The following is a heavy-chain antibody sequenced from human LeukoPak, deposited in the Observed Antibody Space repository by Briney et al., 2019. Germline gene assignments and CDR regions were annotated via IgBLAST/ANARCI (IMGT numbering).Heavy chain of an antibody. CDR1: GFTFSSYA. Sequence: GGSLRLSCATSGFTFSSYAMSWVRQAPGKGLEWVSTISGSGRSTYYADSVKGRFTISRDNAKNSLYLQMNSLRAEDTAVYYCARDGYSYGPRGYYYYGMDVWGQGTTVTVSS. CDR2: ISGSGRST. J-gene: IGHJ6*02. CDR3: ARDGYSYGPRGYYYYGMDV. D-gene: IGHD5-18*01. V-gene: IGHV3-23*01.